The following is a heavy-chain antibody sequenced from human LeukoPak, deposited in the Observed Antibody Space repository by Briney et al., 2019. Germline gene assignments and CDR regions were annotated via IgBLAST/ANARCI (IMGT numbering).Heavy chain of an antibody. CDR2: MSPNSGNT. J-gene: IGHJ4*02. D-gene: IGHD6-19*01. Sequence: ASVKVSCKASGYTFTSYDINWMRQATGQGLEWMGWMSPNSGNTGYAQKFQGRVTMTRDTSINTAYMELTGLRSDDAAVYYCASAIAVTGSNYFDYWGQGTLVTVSS. CDR3: ASAIAVTGSNYFDY. V-gene: IGHV1-8*01. CDR1: GYTFTSYD.